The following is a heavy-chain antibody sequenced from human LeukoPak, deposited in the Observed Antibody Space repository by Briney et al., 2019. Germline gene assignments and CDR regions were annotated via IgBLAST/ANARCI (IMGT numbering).Heavy chain of an antibody. J-gene: IGHJ5*02. CDR1: GGSISSGDYY. CDR3: AREGTAGTNLNWFDP. D-gene: IGHD1-1*01. Sequence: SETLSLTCTVSGGSISSGDYYWSWIRQPPGKGLEWIGYIYYSGSTYYNPSLKSRVTISVDTSKNQFSLKLSSVTAADTAVYYCAREGTAGTNLNWFDPWGQGTLVTVSS. CDR2: IYYSGST. V-gene: IGHV4-30-4*01.